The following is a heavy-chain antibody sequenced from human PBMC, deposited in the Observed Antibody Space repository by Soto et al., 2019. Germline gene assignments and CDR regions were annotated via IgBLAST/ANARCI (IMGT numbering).Heavy chain of an antibody. V-gene: IGHV1-2*04. J-gene: IGHJ6*02. CDR2: INPNSGGT. CDR1: GYTFTGYY. CDR3: AREGYCSSTSCYNYYYYGMDV. D-gene: IGHD2-2*01. Sequence: GASVKVSCKASGYTFTGYYMHWVRRAPGQGLEWMGWINPNSGGTNYAQKLQGWVTMTRDTSISTAYMELSRLRSDDTAVYYCAREGYCSSTSCYNYYYYGMDVWGQGTMVTVSS.